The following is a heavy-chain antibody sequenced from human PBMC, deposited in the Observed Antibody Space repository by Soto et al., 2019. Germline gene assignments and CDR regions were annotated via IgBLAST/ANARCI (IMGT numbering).Heavy chain of an antibody. CDR1: GFTFSSYA. Sequence: GGSLRLSCAAFGFTFSSYAMSWVRQAPGKGLEWVSAISGSGGSTYYADSVKGRFTISRDNSKNTLYLQMNSLRAEDTAVYYCAKESDIVVVVAAIGNFDYWGQGTLVTVSS. CDR3: AKESDIVVVVAAIGNFDY. J-gene: IGHJ4*02. D-gene: IGHD2-15*01. V-gene: IGHV3-23*01. CDR2: ISGSGGST.